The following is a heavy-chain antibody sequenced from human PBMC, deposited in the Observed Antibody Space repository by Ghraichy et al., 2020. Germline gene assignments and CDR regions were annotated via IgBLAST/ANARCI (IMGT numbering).Heavy chain of an antibody. CDR3: ARGRVVPAARGPTNDY. V-gene: IGHV1-18*01. Sequence: ASVKVSCKASGYTFTSYGISWVRQAPGQGLEWMGWISAYNGNTNYAQKLQGRVTMTTDTSTSTAYMELRSLRSDDTAMYYCARGRVVPAARGPTNDYWGQGTLVTVSS. CDR2: ISAYNGNT. D-gene: IGHD2-2*01. CDR1: GYTFTSYG. J-gene: IGHJ4*02.